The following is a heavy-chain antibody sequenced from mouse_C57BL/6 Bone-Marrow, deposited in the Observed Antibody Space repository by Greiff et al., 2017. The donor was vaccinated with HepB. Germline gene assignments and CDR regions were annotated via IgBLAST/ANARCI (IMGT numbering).Heavy chain of an antibody. J-gene: IGHJ1*03. V-gene: IGHV5-9-1*02. CDR3: TRERKYCYGSSYWYIDV. CDR2: ISSGGDYI. Sequence: EVKLVESGEGLVKPGGSLKLSCAASGFTFSSYAMSWVRQTPAKRLEWVAYISSGGDYIYYADTVKGRFTISRDNARNNLYLQKSSLKTEDTAMYYCTRERKYCYGSSYWYIDVWGTGTTVTVST. CDR1: GFTFSSYA. D-gene: IGHD1-1*01.